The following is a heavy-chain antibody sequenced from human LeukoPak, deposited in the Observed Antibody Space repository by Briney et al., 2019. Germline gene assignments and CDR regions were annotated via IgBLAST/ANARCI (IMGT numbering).Heavy chain of an antibody. V-gene: IGHV3-23*01. J-gene: IGHJ6*02. CDR2: ISGSGGST. Sequence: GGSLRLSCAASGFTFSSYAMSWDRQAPGKGLEWVSAISGSGGSTYYADSVKGRFTISRDNSKNTLYLQMNSLRAEDTAVYYCAKGVARGSGLYYYGMDVWGQGTTVTVSS. CDR1: GFTFSSYA. D-gene: IGHD3-10*01. CDR3: AKGVARGSGLYYYGMDV.